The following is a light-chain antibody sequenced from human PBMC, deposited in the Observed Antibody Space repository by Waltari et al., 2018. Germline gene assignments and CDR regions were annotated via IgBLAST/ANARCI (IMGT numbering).Light chain of an antibody. CDR2: GVT. J-gene: IGLJ3*02. CDR1: TIYVGIYNL. Sequence: QSALTQPASVSGSPGQSITISCTGTTIYVGIYNLVSWYQQHPGKAPNLITSGVTNRPSGVSKRFSRSKSGNTASLTISGLQSEDEADYHCSSYAGSSTFVMFGGGTKLTVL. CDR3: SSYAGSSTFVM. V-gene: IGLV2-23*02.